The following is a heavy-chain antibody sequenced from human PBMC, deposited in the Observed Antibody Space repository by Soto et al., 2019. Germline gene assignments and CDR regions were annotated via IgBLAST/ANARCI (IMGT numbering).Heavy chain of an antibody. CDR1: GFTFSSYW. D-gene: IGHD4-4*01. CDR3: SASVTTPYYYYGMDV. Sequence: EVPLVESGGGLVQPGGSLRLSCAASGFTFSSYWMHWVRQAPGKGLVWVSRINSDGSSTSYADSVKGRFTISRDNAKNTLYLQMNSLRAEDTAVYYCSASVTTPYYYYGMDVWGQGTTVTVSS. V-gene: IGHV3-74*01. J-gene: IGHJ6*02. CDR2: INSDGSST.